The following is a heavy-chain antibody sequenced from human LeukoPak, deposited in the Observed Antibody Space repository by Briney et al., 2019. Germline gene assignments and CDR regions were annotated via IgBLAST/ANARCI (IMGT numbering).Heavy chain of an antibody. Sequence: GGSLRLSCAASGFTFSNYWMTWVRQAPGKGLEWVASIKEDGSEKYYVDSVKGRFTISRDNAKKSLYLEMNGLRAEDTAVYYCARDDEITFGTVNWGQGTLVTVSS. CDR3: ARDDEITFGTVN. D-gene: IGHD3-16*01. CDR1: GFTFSNYW. J-gene: IGHJ4*02. V-gene: IGHV3-7*01. CDR2: IKEDGSEK.